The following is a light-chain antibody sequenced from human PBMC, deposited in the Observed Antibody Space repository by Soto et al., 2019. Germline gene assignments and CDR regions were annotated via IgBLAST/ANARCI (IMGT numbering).Light chain of an antibody. V-gene: IGKV1-39*01. J-gene: IGKJ1*01. CDR2: AAS. Sequence: DIQMTQSPSSLSASVGDRVTITCRASQSILSYLNWYQQKPGNAPKVLIYAASSLQSGVPSRFSGSGSATDFTLTISSLQPEDIATYYCQQSDSSPWTFGQGTKVEIK. CDR1: QSILSY. CDR3: QQSDSSPWT.